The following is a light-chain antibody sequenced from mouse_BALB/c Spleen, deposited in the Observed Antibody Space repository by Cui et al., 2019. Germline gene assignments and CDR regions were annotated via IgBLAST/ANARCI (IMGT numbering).Light chain of an antibody. J-gene: IGKJ5*01. Sequence: QIFFTPSPSLMSASPGEKVTMTCSASSSVSYMYWYQQKPRSSPKPWIYLTSNLASGVPARFSGSGSGTSYSLTISSMEAEDAATYYCQQWSSNPLTFGAGTKLELK. CDR3: QQWSSNPLT. V-gene: IGKV4-68*01. CDR1: SSVSY. CDR2: LTS.